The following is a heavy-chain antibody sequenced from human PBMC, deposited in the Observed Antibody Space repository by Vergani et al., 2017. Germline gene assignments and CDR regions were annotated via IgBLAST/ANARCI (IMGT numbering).Heavy chain of an antibody. CDR1: GFTFDYA. V-gene: IGHV3-9*01. D-gene: IGHD6-19*01. Sequence: VQLVESGGGLVKPGGSLRLSCAASGFTFDYAMHWVRQAPGKGLEWVSGISWNSGKIDYADSVKGRFIISRDNVKNSLYLQMNSLRAEDTAVYYCARDSQTVAGMRYGMDVWGQGTTVTVSS. CDR2: ISWNSGKI. J-gene: IGHJ6*02. CDR3: ARDSQTVAGMRYGMDV.